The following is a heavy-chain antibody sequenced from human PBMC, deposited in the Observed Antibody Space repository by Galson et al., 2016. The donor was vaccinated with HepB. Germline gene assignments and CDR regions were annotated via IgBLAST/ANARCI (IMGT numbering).Heavy chain of an antibody. Sequence: SLRLSCAASGFTVSSNYMSRVRQAPGKGLEWVSDIYSGGSTHYADSVKGRFTISRDNSKNTLYLQMNSLRADDTAVYYCARDYPAFDYWGQGTPVTVST. V-gene: IGHV3-53*01. CDR2: IYSGGST. J-gene: IGHJ4*02. D-gene: IGHD3-16*02. CDR3: ARDYPAFDY. CDR1: GFTVSSNY.